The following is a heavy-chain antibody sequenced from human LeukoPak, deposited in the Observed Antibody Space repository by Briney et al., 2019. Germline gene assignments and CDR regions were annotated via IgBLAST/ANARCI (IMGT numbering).Heavy chain of an antibody. V-gene: IGHV3-30*18. CDR1: GFTFSSYG. J-gene: IGHJ4*02. CDR2: ISYDGSNK. D-gene: IGHD3-10*01. Sequence: GSLRLSCAASGFTFSSYGMHWVRQAPGKGLEWVAVISYDGSNKYYADSVKGRFTTSRDNSKNTLYLQMNSLRAEDTAVYYCAKDRDLWGQGTLVTVSS. CDR3: AKDRDL.